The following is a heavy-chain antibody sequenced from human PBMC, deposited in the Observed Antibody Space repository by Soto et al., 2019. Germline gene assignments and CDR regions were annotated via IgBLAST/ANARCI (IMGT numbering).Heavy chain of an antibody. CDR2: IIPIFGTA. J-gene: IGHJ4*02. CDR3: ARATRETYYYDSSGYSHFDY. Sequence: GASVKVSCKASGGTFSSYAISWVRQAPGQGLEWMGGIIPIFGTANYAQKFQGRVTITADESTSTAYMELSSLRSEDTAVYYCARATRETYYYDSSGYSHFDYWGQGTLVTVSS. V-gene: IGHV1-69*13. CDR1: GGTFSSYA. D-gene: IGHD3-22*01.